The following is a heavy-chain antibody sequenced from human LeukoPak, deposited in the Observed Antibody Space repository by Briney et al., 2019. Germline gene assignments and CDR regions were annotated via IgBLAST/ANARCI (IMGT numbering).Heavy chain of an antibody. CDR3: ARTTGYSSSWYGPRYYYGMDV. D-gene: IGHD6-13*01. Sequence: PGGSLRLSCAASGFTFSDYYMSWIRQAPGKGLEWVSYISSSGSTIYYADSVKGRFTISRDNAKNSLYLQMNSLRAEDTAVYYCARTTGYSSSWYGPRYYYGMDVWGQGTTVTVSS. CDR2: ISSSGSTI. J-gene: IGHJ6*02. V-gene: IGHV3-11*01. CDR1: GFTFSDYY.